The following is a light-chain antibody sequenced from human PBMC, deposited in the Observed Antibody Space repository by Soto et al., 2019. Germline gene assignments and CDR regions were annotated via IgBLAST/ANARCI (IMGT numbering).Light chain of an antibody. CDR3: SSYAGSNNYV. CDR1: SSDVGGYNY. Sequence: QSVLTQPPSASGSPGQSVTISCTGTSSDVGGYNYVSWYQQHPGKAPKLMIYEVSKRPSGVPDRFSCSKSGNTASLTVSGLQAEDEADYYCSSYAGSNNYVFGTGTKVTI. CDR2: EVS. J-gene: IGLJ1*01. V-gene: IGLV2-8*01.